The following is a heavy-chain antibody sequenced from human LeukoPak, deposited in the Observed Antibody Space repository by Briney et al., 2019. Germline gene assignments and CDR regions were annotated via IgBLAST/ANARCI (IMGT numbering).Heavy chain of an antibody. J-gene: IGHJ3*02. D-gene: IGHD4-11*01. Sequence: PGGSLRLSCAASGFTFSSYSMNWVRQAPGKGLEWVSYISSSSSTIYYADSVKGRFTISRDNAKNSLYLQMNSLRAEDTAVYYCARDQTYYSNYALAFDIWGQGTMVTVSS. V-gene: IGHV3-48*01. CDR2: ISSSSSTI. CDR1: GFTFSSYS. CDR3: ARDQTYYSNYALAFDI.